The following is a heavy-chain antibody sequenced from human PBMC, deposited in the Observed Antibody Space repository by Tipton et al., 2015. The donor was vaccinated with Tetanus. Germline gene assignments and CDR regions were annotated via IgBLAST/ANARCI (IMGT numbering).Heavy chain of an antibody. J-gene: IGHJ4*02. CDR2: ISALEGT. Sequence: TLSLTCTVYGGSFSSYYWTWIRQSPGQGLEWIGDISALEGTNYNPSLKSRVTMSVDTSTNQFSLILRSMTAADAAVYYRGRVGKHSGPGSYFDAWGQGTLVTVSS. D-gene: IGHD3-10*01. CDR1: GGSFSSYY. V-gene: IGHV4-34*01. CDR3: GRVGKHSGPGSYFDA.